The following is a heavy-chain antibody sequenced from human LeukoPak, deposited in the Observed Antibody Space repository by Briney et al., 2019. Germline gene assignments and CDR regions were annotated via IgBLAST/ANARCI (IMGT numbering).Heavy chain of an antibody. D-gene: IGHD2-2*01. CDR2: IKQDGSEK. CDR1: GFTFSSYW. CDR3: ARGYCSSTSCYHFDY. V-gene: IGHV3-7*04. Sequence: PGGSLRLSCAASGFTFSSYWMSWVRQALGKGLEWVANIKQDGSEKYYVDSVKGRFTISRDNAKNLLYLQMNSLRAEDTAVYYCARGYCSSTSCYHFDYWGQGTLVTVSS. J-gene: IGHJ4*02.